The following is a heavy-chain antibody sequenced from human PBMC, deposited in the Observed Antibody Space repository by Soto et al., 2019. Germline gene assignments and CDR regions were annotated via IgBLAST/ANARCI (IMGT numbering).Heavy chain of an antibody. CDR2: IHYSGST. Sequence: PSETLSLTCTVSGGSISTSGYYWGWIRQPPGKGLEWIGSIHYSGSTYYNPSLKSRVTISVDTSKNQFSLNLSSVTAADTAVYYCARLNGQHFGLFDFWGQGTLVTVSS. D-gene: IGHD3-16*01. CDR3: ARLNGQHFGLFDF. V-gene: IGHV4-39*01. CDR1: GGSISTSGYY. J-gene: IGHJ4*02.